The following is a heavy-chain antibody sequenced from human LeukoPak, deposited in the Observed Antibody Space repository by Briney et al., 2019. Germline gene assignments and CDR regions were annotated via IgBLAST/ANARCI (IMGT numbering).Heavy chain of an antibody. Sequence: GGSLRLSCAASGFTFDDYGMGWVRQAPGKGLEWVSGINWNGGSTGYADSVKGRFTISRDNAKNSLYLQMNSLRAEDTALYYCASSIAVAAPGDYWGQGTLVTVSS. CDR1: GFTFDDYG. J-gene: IGHJ4*02. V-gene: IGHV3-20*04. CDR3: ASSIAVAAPGDY. CDR2: INWNGGST. D-gene: IGHD6-19*01.